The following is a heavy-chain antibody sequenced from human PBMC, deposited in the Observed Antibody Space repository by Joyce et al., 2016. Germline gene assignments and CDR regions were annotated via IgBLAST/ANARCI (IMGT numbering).Heavy chain of an antibody. D-gene: IGHD5/OR15-5a*01. Sequence: DVQLVESGGGLVQPGGSLRLSCAASGFTFSTYSLNWVRQAPGKGLEWVSYINGGSTTISYADSVKGRFTISRDNAKNSLYLHMNSLRADDTAVYYCARDSVFSFDYWGQGMLVTVSS. CDR3: ARDSVFSFDY. V-gene: IGHV3-48*01. CDR2: INGGSTTI. CDR1: GFTFSTYS. J-gene: IGHJ4*02.